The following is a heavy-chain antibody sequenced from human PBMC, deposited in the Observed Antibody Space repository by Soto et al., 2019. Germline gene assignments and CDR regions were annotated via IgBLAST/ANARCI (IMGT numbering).Heavy chain of an antibody. J-gene: IGHJ3*02. CDR2: ISGSGGSK. Sequence: HPGGSLRLSCAASGFTFSSYAMSWVRQAPGKGLEWVSAISGSGGSKYYADSVKGRFTISRDNSKNTLYLQLNSLRAEDTAVYYCARGGGLGAFDIWGQGTRVTVSS. V-gene: IGHV3-23*01. D-gene: IGHD3-16*01. CDR1: GFTFSSYA. CDR3: ARGGGLGAFDI.